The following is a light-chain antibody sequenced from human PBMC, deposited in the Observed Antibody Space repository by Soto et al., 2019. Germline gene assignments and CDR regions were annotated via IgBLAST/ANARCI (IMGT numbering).Light chain of an antibody. CDR1: QDINNY. CDR2: DAS. Sequence: DIQMTQSPSSLSASVGDSVTITCQASQDINNYLNWYQQKPGNAPKLLIYDASNLETGVPSRFSGSGSGTDFTFTIGSLQPEDIAPYYCQQYEDIPWTFGHGTKVQIK. V-gene: IGKV1-33*01. CDR3: QQYEDIPWT. J-gene: IGKJ1*01.